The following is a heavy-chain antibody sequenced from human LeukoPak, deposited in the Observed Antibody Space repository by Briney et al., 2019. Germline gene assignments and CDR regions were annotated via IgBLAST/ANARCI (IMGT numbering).Heavy chain of an antibody. CDR3: ARTVNWNDGGYFNY. CDR1: GGSLSSYW. J-gene: IGHJ4*02. CDR2: IYYTERT. V-gene: IGHV4-59*01. D-gene: IGHD1-1*01. Sequence: SETLSLTCTVSGGSLSSYWWTWIRLPPGKGLEWIGYIYYTERTSYNPSLKGRLSISLDTSRNQFSLKLNSVTAADTAVYYCARTVNWNDGGYFNYWGQGTLVTVSS.